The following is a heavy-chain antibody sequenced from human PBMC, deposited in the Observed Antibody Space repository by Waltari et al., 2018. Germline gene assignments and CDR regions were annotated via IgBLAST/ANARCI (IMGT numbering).Heavy chain of an antibody. V-gene: IGHV4-30-4*08. CDR1: GGSITSGDYY. J-gene: IGHJ5*02. Sequence: QVQLQESGPGLVKPSQTLSLTCPVSGGSITSGDYYWSWIRQPPGKGLEWIGYIYYSGSTYYNPSLKSRVTISVDTSKNQFSLKLSSVTAADTAVYYCARGITGLYNWFDPWGQGTLVSVSS. CDR2: IYYSGST. CDR3: ARGITGLYNWFDP. D-gene: IGHD7-27*01.